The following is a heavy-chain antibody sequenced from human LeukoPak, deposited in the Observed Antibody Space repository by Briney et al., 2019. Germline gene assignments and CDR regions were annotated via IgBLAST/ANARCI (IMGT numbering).Heavy chain of an antibody. V-gene: IGHV3-23*01. CDR2: ISGSGGST. Sequence: QPGGSLRLSCAASGFTFSSYAMSWVRQAPGKGLEWVSAISGSGGSTYYADSVKGRFTISRDNSKNTLYLQMNSLRAEDTAVYYCAKDASPITIFGVVISYMDVWGKGTTVTVSS. D-gene: IGHD3-3*01. J-gene: IGHJ6*03. CDR3: AKDASPITIFGVVISYMDV. CDR1: GFTFSSYA.